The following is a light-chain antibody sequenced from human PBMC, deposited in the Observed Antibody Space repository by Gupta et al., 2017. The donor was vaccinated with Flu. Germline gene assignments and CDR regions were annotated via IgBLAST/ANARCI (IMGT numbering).Light chain of an antibody. CDR3: QQSYNNPWT. CDR2: AAS. CDR1: QSISTY. J-gene: IGKJ1*01. Sequence: PSSLSASVGDRVTITWRASQSISTYLNWYQQKPGKAPKLLIYAASGLQSGVPSRFSGSGSGTDFTLTISSLQPEDFAAYYCQQSYNNPWTFGQGTKVEIK. V-gene: IGKV1-39*01.